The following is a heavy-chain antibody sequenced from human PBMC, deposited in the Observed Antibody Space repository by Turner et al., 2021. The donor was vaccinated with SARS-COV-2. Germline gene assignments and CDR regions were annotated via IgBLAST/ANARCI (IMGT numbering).Heavy chain of an antibody. CDR3: ASGVYDTIR. J-gene: IGHJ4*02. CDR2: ISWNSGSI. Sequence: DVQLVESGGRLVQPGMFLRLSCAASGLTFDDYAMHWVRQARGKGLEWVSGISWNSGSIGYADSVKGRFTISRDNAKNSLYLQMNSLRAEGTALYYCASGVYDTIRWGQGTLVTVSS. V-gene: IGHV3-9*01. D-gene: IGHD3-22*01. CDR1: GLTFDDYA.